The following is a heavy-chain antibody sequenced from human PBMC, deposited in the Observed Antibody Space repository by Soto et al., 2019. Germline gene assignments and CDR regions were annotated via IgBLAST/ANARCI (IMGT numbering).Heavy chain of an antibody. CDR2: INPSGGST. CDR1: GYTFTSYY. V-gene: IGHV1-46*01. CDR3: AGVSRDGYNRPYYFDY. Sequence: ASVKVSCKASGYTFTSYYMHWVRQAPGQGPEWMGIINPSGGSTSYAQKFRGRVTMTRDTSTSTVYMELSSLRSEDTAVYYCAGVSRDGYNRPYYFDYWGQGTLVTVSS. J-gene: IGHJ4*02. D-gene: IGHD5-12*01.